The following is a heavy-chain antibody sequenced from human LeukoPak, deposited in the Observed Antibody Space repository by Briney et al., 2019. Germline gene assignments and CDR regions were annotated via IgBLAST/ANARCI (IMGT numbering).Heavy chain of an antibody. J-gene: IGHJ3*02. CDR1: GFTFDDYA. CDR2: ISWNSGSI. CDR3: ANGIAAAGRDAFDI. V-gene: IGHV3-9*01. Sequence: SLRLSCAASGFTFDDYAMHWVRQAPGKGLEWVSGISWNSGSIGYADSVKGRFTISRDNAKNSLYLQMNSLRAEDTALYYCANGIAAAGRDAFDIWGQGTMVTVSS. D-gene: IGHD6-13*01.